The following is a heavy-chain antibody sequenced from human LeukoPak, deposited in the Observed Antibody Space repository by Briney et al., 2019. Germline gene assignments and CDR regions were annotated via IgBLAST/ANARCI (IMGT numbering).Heavy chain of an antibody. J-gene: IGHJ4*02. CDR3: AKGVRFLDWWILDY. Sequence: GGSLRLSCAASGFTFSSYAMSWVRQAPGKGLGWASAISGSDSTYYADSVKGRFTIPRDNSKNTLYLQMNSLRAEDTAIYYCAKGVRFLDWWILDYWGQGSLVTVSS. CDR2: ISGSDST. V-gene: IGHV3-23*01. D-gene: IGHD3-9*01. CDR1: GFTFSSYA.